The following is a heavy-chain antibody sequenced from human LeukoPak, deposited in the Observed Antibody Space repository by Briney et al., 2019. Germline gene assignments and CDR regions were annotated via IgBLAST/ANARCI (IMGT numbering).Heavy chain of an antibody. D-gene: IGHD2-21*02. V-gene: IGHV3-48*02. CDR3: ARWPVVTASFDY. CDR1: S. Sequence: SXXWXRXXXXXXXXLVSYISSSSSTIYYADSVKGRFTISRDNAKNSLYLQMNSLRDGDTAVYYCARWPVVTASFDYWGQGTLVTVSS. J-gene: IGHJ4*02. CDR2: ISSSSSTI.